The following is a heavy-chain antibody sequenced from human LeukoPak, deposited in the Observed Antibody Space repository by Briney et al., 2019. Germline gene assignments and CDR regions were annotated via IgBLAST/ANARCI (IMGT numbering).Heavy chain of an antibody. CDR3: AELGITMIGGV. Sequence: GGSLRLSCAASGFTFSVSWMNWVRQAPGKGLEWVSHISSSGSTIYYADSVKGRFTIPRDNAKNSLYLQMNSLRAEDTAVYYCAELGITMIGGVWGKGTTVTISS. J-gene: IGHJ6*04. CDR1: GFTFSVSW. V-gene: IGHV3-48*04. D-gene: IGHD3-10*02. CDR2: ISSSGSTI.